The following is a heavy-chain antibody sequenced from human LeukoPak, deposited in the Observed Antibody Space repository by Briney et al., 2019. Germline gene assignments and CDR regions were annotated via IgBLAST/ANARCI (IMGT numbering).Heavy chain of an antibody. CDR3: ARDPGYESWSPFWGGMDV. J-gene: IGHJ6*04. CDR1: GFTFSSSW. Sequence: GGSLRLSCAASGFTFSSSWMHWGRQAPGKGLWGGSRITRDGSSTTYADSVKGRFTTSRDNAKNTLYLQMDSLRDDDTAVYYCARDPGYESWSPFWGGMDVWGKGTTVIVSS. V-gene: IGHV3-74*01. D-gene: IGHD3-16*01. CDR2: ITRDGSST.